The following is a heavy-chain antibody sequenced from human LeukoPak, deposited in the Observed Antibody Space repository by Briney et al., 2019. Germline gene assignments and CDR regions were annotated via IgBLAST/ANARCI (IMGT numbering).Heavy chain of an antibody. CDR3: ARGLLDWAWNYYDKAGAFDI. CDR1: GGSISSSSYY. Sequence: SETLSLTCTVSGGSISSSSYYWGWIRQPPGKGLEWIGEINHSGSTNYNPSLKSRVTISVDTSKNQFSLKLSSVTAADTAVYYCARGLLDWAWNYYDKAGAFDIWGQGTMVTVSS. D-gene: IGHD3-22*01. CDR2: INHSGST. V-gene: IGHV4-39*07. J-gene: IGHJ3*02.